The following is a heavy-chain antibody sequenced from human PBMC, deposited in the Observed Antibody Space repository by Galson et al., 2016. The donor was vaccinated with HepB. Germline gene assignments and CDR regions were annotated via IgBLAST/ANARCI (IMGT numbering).Heavy chain of an antibody. CDR1: GFTFSSYA. CDR3: ASPRGRLVMPPDY. Sequence: SLRLSCAASGFTFSSYAMSWVRQAPGKGLQWVSAISGSGGSTYYADSVKGRFTISRDRSKNTLYLQMNTLRAEDTAVYYCASPRGRLVMPPDYWGQGTLVTVSS. CDR2: ISGSGGST. V-gene: IGHV3-23*01. D-gene: IGHD6-6*01. J-gene: IGHJ4*02.